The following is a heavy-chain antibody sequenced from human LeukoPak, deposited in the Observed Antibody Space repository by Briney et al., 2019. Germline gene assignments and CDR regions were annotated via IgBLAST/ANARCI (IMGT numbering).Heavy chain of an antibody. CDR2: INHSGST. CDR1: GGSFSGYY. V-gene: IGHV4-34*01. CDR3: ARGYSYGLFDY. J-gene: IGHJ4*02. Sequence: SETLSLTCAVYGGSFSGYYWSWIRQPPGKGLEWIGEINHSGSTNYNPSLKSRVTISVDTSKNQFSLKPSSVTAAGTAVYYCARGYSYGLFDYWGQGTLVTVSS. D-gene: IGHD5-18*01.